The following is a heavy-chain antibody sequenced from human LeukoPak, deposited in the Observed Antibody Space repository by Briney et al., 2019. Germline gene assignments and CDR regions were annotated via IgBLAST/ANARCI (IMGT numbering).Heavy chain of an antibody. CDR1: GFTFSSYG. CDR3: AKWRYDILTMDY. D-gene: IGHD3-9*01. J-gene: IGHJ4*02. V-gene: IGHV3-30*18. CDR2: ISYDGSNK. Sequence: GGSLRLSCAASGFTFSSYGMHWVRQAPGKGLEWVAVISYDGSNKYYADSVKGRFTISRDNSKNTLYLQMNSLRAEDTAVYYCAKWRYDILTMDYWGQGTLVTVSS.